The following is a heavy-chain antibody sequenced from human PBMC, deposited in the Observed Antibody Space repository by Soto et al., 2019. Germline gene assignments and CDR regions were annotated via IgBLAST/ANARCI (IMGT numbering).Heavy chain of an antibody. J-gene: IGHJ1*01. V-gene: IGHV3-23*01. CDR1: GFTFSSYA. Sequence: GGSLRLSCAASGFTFSSYAMSWVRQAPGKGLEWVSAISGSGGSTYYADSVKGRFTISRDNSKNTLYLQMNSLRAEDTAVYYCAKDRPQSKYCSSTSCRPGWGQGTLVTVSS. D-gene: IGHD2-2*01. CDR3: AKDRPQSKYCSSTSCRPG. CDR2: ISGSGGST.